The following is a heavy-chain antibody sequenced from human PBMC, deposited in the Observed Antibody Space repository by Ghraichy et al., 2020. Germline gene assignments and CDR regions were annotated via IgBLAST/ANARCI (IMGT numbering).Heavy chain of an antibody. CDR2: TGGDGVDT. D-gene: IGHD6-13*01. V-gene: IGHV3-23*01. CDR1: EFSFRNYA. J-gene: IGHJ2*01. CDR3: AKAPGTAAFGSTGWYFDL. Sequence: GGSLRLSCIASEFSFRNYAMYWVRQAPGKGLEWVSSTGGDGVDTFYAGSVRGRFTISRDNSKNTLFLQMDYLTADDTAVYYCAKAPGTAAFGSTGWYFDLWGRGTLVSVSS.